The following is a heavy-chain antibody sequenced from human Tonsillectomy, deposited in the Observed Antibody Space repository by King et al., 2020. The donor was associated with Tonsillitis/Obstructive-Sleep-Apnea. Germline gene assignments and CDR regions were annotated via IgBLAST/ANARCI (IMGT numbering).Heavy chain of an antibody. Sequence: DVQLVESGGGLVQPGGSLRLSCAASGFTFSSYWMHWVRQAPGKGLVWLSRINGDGSATNYADSVKGRITISRDNAKNTLYLRMNSLRAEDTAVYYCARGDCRVGSCPGYAFDLWGQGTMVTVSS. D-gene: IGHD2-15*01. CDR1: GFTFSSYW. CDR3: ARGDCRVGSCPGYAFDL. V-gene: IGHV3-74*01. CDR2: INGDGSAT. J-gene: IGHJ3*01.